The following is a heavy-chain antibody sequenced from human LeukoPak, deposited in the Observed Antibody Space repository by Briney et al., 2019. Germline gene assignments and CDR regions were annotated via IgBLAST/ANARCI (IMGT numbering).Heavy chain of an antibody. J-gene: IGHJ3*02. CDR3: ARVSSSSDLWAFDI. D-gene: IGHD6-6*01. Sequence: SETLSLTCTVSGGSISSSSYYWGWIRQPPGKGLEWIGSIYHSGSTYYNPSLKSRVTISVDTSKNQFSLKLSSVTAADTAVYYCARVSSSSDLWAFDIWGQGTMVTVSS. V-gene: IGHV4-39*01. CDR2: IYHSGST. CDR1: GGSISSSSYY.